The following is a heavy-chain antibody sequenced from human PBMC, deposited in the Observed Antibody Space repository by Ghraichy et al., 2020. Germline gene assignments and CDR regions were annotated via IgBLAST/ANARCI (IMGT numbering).Heavy chain of an antibody. CDR1: GYSISSGYY. CDR3: ARRYYYASGSYFDP. V-gene: IGHV4-38-2*02. CDR2: IYHSGST. D-gene: IGHD3-10*01. Sequence: SETLSLTCTVSGYSISSGYYWGWIRQPPGKGLEWIGSIYHSGSTYYNPSLKSRVTISVDTSKNQFSLKLSSVTAADTAVYYCARRYYYASGSYFDPWGQGTLVTVSS. J-gene: IGHJ5*02.